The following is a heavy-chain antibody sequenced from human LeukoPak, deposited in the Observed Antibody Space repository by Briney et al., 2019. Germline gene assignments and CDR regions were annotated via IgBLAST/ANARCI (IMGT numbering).Heavy chain of an antibody. V-gene: IGHV3-9*01. CDR2: ISWNSGSI. D-gene: IGHD3-9*01. CDR3: AKDLVLRYFEGSLDY. Sequence: GGSLRLSCAASGFTFDDYAMHWVRQAPGKGLEWVSGISWNSGSIGYADSVKGRFTISRDDAKNSLYLQMNSLRAEDTALYYCAKDLVLRYFEGSLDYWGQGTLVTVSS. CDR1: GFTFDDYA. J-gene: IGHJ4*02.